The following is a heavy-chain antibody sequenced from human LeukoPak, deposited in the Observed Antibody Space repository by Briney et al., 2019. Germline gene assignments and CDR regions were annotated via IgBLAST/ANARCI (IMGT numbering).Heavy chain of an antibody. Sequence: PGGSLRLSCAASGFTFSSHDMHWVRQTTGKGLEWVSGIGTAGYPYYLDSVKGRFTISRENAKNSLYLQMNSLRAGDTAVYYCARSLTLWGAFDIWGQGTMVTVSS. CDR3: ARSLTLWGAFDI. J-gene: IGHJ3*02. CDR1: GFTFSSHD. D-gene: IGHD3-16*01. V-gene: IGHV3-13*05. CDR2: IGTAGYP.